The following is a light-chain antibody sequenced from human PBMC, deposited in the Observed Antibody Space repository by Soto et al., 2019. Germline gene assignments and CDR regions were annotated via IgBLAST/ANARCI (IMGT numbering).Light chain of an antibody. CDR2: GAS. V-gene: IGKV3-20*01. J-gene: IGKJ1*01. Sequence: ESVLTQSPGTLSLSPGETATLSCRASQSVSSSYLAWYQQKPGQAPRLLIYGASSRATGIPDRFSGSGSGTDFTLTVSRLEPEDFAVYYCQQFGSSSWTFGQGPKVEIK. CDR3: QQFGSSSWT. CDR1: QSVSSSY.